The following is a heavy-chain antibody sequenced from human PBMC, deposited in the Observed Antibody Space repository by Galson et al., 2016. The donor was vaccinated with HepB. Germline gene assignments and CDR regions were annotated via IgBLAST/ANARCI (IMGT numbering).Heavy chain of an antibody. D-gene: IGHD5-12*01. Sequence: SLRLSCAASGFSFKTYAMHWVRQAPGKGLEWVSVISYNGGDKYYRDSVRGRFTISRDNSNSTVSLEMHGLRSDDTAVYYCARGQGGIVAIWDWGQGTLVTVSS. V-gene: IGHV3-30*10. CDR1: GFSFKTYA. J-gene: IGHJ4*02. CDR2: ISYNGGDK. CDR3: ARGQGGIVAIWD.